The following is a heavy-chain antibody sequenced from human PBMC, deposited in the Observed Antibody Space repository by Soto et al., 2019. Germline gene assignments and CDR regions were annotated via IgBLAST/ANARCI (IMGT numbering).Heavy chain of an antibody. D-gene: IGHD3-16*01. Sequence: AVKVSCKACGCTFSGSAVHWVRQARGQRLEWIGWLVVVSGDTRYAQNFQERITITGDMSTNTAYMELSGLRSDDTAVYYCAAGGIPLSLPNYYYHGMDVWGQGTTVTVSS. CDR2: LVVVSGDT. CDR1: GCTFSGSA. V-gene: IGHV1-58*01. J-gene: IGHJ6*02. CDR3: AAGGIPLSLPNYYYHGMDV.